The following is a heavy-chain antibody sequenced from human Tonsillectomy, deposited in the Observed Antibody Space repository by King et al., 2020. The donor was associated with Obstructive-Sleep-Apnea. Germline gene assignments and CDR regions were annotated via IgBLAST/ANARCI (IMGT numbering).Heavy chain of an antibody. V-gene: IGHV4-4*07. J-gene: IGHJ4*02. CDR3: AREGSGSRPFDD. D-gene: IGHD3-10*01. CDR1: GGSISSYF. Sequence: QLQESGPGLVKPSETLSLMCTVSGGSISSYFWTWIRQPAGKGLEWIGRIYTSGSTNYNPSLTSRVTMSVDMSKNQFSLKLSSVTAAATAVYYCAREGSGSRPFDDWGQGTLVTVSS. CDR2: IYTSGST.